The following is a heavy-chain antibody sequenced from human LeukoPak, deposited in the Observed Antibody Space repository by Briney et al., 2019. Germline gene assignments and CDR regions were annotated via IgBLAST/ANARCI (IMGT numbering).Heavy chain of an antibody. CDR1: GFTFTSSW. CDR3: ARVDGITMVRGVITNWFDP. J-gene: IGHJ5*02. V-gene: IGHV3-7*01. CDR2: IKQDGSET. D-gene: IGHD3-10*01. Sequence: GGSLRLSCAASGFTFTSSWMSWVRQAPGKGLEWVANIKQDGSETYYVDSVKGRFIISRDNAKNSLYLQMNSLRAEDTSVYYCARVDGITMVRGVITNWFDPWGQGTLVTVSS.